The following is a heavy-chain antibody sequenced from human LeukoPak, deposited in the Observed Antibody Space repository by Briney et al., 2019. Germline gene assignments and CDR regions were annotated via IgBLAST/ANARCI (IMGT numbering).Heavy chain of an antibody. CDR1: GGTFEGNS. V-gene: IGHV3-23*01. D-gene: IGHD1-26*01. CDR2: ITRSGGST. CDR3: ARLGSGTYETDR. J-gene: IGHJ5*02. Sequence: TLRRSCRASGGTFEGNSVNWIRKAPGKGLEWVSAITRSGGSTFYADSVKGRFTISRDNSKNTLYLQMNSLRAEDTALYYCARLGSGTYETDRWGQGTLVAVSS.